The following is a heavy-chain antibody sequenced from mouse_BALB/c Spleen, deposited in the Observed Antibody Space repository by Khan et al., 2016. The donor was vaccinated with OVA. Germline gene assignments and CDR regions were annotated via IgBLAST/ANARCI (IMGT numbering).Heavy chain of an antibody. CDR3: ARGRAY. Sequence: EVQLQESGPGLVKPSQSLSLTCTVTGYSIPSDYAWNWIRQFPGNKLEWMGSISYSGTTSYTPSLKSRVSITRDTSKNQFFLQLNSVTTEDTATYFCARGRAYWGQGTLVTVSA. D-gene: IGHD3-3*01. CDR1: GYSIPSDYA. J-gene: IGHJ3*01. CDR2: ISYSGTT. V-gene: IGHV3-2*02.